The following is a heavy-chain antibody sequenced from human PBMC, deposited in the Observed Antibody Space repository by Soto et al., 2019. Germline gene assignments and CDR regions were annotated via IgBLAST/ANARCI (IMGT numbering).Heavy chain of an antibody. Sequence: SETLYLTCTVSGGSISSSSYYWGWIRQPPGKGLEWIGSIYYSGSTYYNPSLKSRVTISVDTSKNQFSLKLSSVTAADTAVYYCARVVGYCSSTSCHVRGFDPWGQGTLVTVSS. CDR2: IYYSGST. CDR3: ARVVGYCSSTSCHVRGFDP. CDR1: GGSISSSSYY. D-gene: IGHD2-2*01. V-gene: IGHV4-39*01. J-gene: IGHJ5*02.